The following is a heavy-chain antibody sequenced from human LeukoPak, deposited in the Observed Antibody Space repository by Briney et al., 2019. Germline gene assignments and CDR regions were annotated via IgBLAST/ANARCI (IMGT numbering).Heavy chain of an antibody. V-gene: IGHV1-3*01. J-gene: IGHJ6*03. Sequence: ASVKVSCKASGYTFTSYAMHWVRQAPGQRLEWMGWINAGNGNTKYSQEFQGRVTLTTDTATSTAYMELGSLRSGDTAVYYCARLRSGRIVGTNYQQPLYYMDVWGTGTTVTISS. D-gene: IGHD1-26*01. CDR3: ARLRSGRIVGTNYQQPLYYMDV. CDR1: GYTFTSYA. CDR2: INAGNGNT.